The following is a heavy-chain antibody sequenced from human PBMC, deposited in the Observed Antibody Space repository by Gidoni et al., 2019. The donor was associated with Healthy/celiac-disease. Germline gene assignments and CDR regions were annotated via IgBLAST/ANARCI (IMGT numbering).Heavy chain of an antibody. V-gene: IGHV1-69*08. CDR1: GCTLNRYT. D-gene: IGHD5-18*01. J-gene: IGHJ3*02. Sequence: QVQLAQSGTEVKKPGSSMKVSCKASGCTLNRYTISWVRQAPGQGLEWMGRIIPILCIANYAQKFQGRVTITADKSTSIAYMELSSLRSEDTAVYYCAREMETAMVWCAFDIWGQGTMVTVSS. CDR2: IIPILCIA. CDR3: AREMETAMVWCAFDI.